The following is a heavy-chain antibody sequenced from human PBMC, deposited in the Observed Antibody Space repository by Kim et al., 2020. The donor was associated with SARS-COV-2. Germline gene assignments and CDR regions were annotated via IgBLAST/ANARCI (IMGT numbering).Heavy chain of an antibody. CDR1: GGSIRGGSYY. D-gene: IGHD3-16*01. CDR2: IYYTGST. Sequence: SETLSLTCTVSGGSIRGGSYYWTWIRQHPGKGLEWIGNIYYTGSTYYNPSLKSRLTIPVDTSKNQFSLKLSSMTAADTALYFCARGGEMASMSAYVDYWGQGTLVTVSS. V-gene: IGHV4-31*03. CDR3: ARGGEMASMSAYVDY. J-gene: IGHJ4*02.